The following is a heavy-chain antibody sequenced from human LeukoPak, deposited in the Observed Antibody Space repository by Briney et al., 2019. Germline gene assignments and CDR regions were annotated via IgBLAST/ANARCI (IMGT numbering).Heavy chain of an antibody. V-gene: IGHV1-2*02. CDR1: GYTFTGYY. D-gene: IGHD3-10*01. J-gene: IGHJ6*03. Sequence: GASVKVSFKSSGYTFTGYYMHWVRQAPGQGPEWMGWINANSGCTNYAQKFQGRVTMTRDTSISTAYMEMSRLRSDDTAVYYCARRGITMVRGVIITVGYYYYYMDVWGKGTTVTVSS. CDR3: ARRGITMVRGVIITVGYYYYYMDV. CDR2: INANSGCT.